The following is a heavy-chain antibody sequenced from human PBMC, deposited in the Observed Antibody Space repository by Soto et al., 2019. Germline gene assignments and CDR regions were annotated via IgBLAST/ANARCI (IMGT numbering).Heavy chain of an antibody. Sequence: SVKVSCKASGGTFSSYAISWVRQAPGQGLEWMGGIIPIFGTANYAQKFQGRVTITADESTSTAYMELSSLRSEDTAVYYCASSTTAAEYFQHWGQGTLVTSPQ. CDR1: GGTFSSYA. CDR3: ASSTTAAEYFQH. CDR2: IIPIFGTA. J-gene: IGHJ1*01. V-gene: IGHV1-69*13. D-gene: IGHD4-17*01.